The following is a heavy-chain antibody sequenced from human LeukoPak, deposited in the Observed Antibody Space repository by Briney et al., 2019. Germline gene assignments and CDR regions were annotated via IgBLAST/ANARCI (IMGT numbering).Heavy chain of an antibody. J-gene: IGHJ4*02. CDR3: ASPRSGYRYTFDY. D-gene: IGHD3-22*01. Sequence: SETLSLTCAVSAASISNYYWSWIRQAPGKGLEWVGYISTSGSTNYNPSLKSRVSISLDTSKNRFSLNLNFVTAADTAVYYCASPRSGYRYTFDYWGQGALVTVSS. CDR1: AASISNYY. CDR2: ISTSGST. V-gene: IGHV4-4*09.